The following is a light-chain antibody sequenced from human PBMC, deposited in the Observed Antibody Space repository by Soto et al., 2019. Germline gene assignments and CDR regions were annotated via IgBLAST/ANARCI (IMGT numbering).Light chain of an antibody. J-gene: IGKJ1*01. CDR2: GAS. CDR1: QSVSSSY. V-gene: IGKV3-20*01. Sequence: EIVLTQSPGTLSLSPGERATLSCRASQSVSSSYLAWYQQKPGQAPRLLIYGASSRATGIPDRFSGSGSGTEFTLTISNLQSEDFALYYCQQYNNWPTFGQGTKVDIK. CDR3: QQYNNWPT.